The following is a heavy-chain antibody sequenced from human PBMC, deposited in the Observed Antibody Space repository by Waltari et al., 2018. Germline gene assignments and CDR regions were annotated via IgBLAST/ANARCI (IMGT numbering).Heavy chain of an antibody. CDR3: ARDQPDYGDFALENWFDP. CDR2: IYTSGST. V-gene: IGHV4-61*02. J-gene: IGHJ5*02. D-gene: IGHD4-17*01. CDR1: GGSIRSGSYY. Sequence: QVQLQESGPGLVKPSQTLSLTCSVSGGSIRSGSYYWSWIRQPAGKGLEWIGRIYTSGSTNYNPSLKSRVTISVDTSKNQFSLKLSSVTAADTAVYYCARDQPDYGDFALENWFDPWGQGTLVTVSS.